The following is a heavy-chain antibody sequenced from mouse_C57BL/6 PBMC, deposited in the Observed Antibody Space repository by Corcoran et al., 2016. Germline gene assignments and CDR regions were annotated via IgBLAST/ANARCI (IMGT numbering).Heavy chain of an antibody. CDR2: IYPRSGNT. J-gene: IGHJ3*01. V-gene: IGHV1-81*01. Sequence: QVQLQQSGAELARPGASVKLSCKASGYTFTSYGISWVKQRTGQGLEWIGEIYPRSGNTYYNEKFKGKTTLTADKSSSTAYMELRSLTSEDSAVYFCARWNYGNYEAYWGQGTLVTVSA. D-gene: IGHD2-1*01. CDR3: ARWNYGNYEAY. CDR1: GYTFTSYG.